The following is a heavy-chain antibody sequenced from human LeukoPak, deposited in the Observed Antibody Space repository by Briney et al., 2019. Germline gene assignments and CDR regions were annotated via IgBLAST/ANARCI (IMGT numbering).Heavy chain of an antibody. CDR2: IWYDGTSK. CDR1: GFSLSAYG. J-gene: IGHJ4*02. D-gene: IGHD6-13*01. Sequence: QAGGSLRLSCAASGFSLSAYGVHWVRQAPGKGLEWVAVIWYDGTSKDYADSVKGRFTFSRDNSKNTLYLQMTSLTVEDTAVYYCARSQSSSLIDYWGQGTLVTVSS. V-gene: IGHV3-33*01. CDR3: ARSQSSSLIDY.